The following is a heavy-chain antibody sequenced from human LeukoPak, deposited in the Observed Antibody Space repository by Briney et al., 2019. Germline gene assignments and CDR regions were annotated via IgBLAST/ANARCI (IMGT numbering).Heavy chain of an antibody. Sequence: GGSLRLSCAASGFTFSSYAMSWVRQAPGKGLEWVSAISGRGGSTYYADSVKGRFTISRDNSKNTLYLQMNSLRAEDTAVYYCAKEGLRFLEWGLRAPPVYWGQGTLVTVSS. CDR3: AKEGLRFLEWGLRAPPVY. CDR1: GFTFSSYA. CDR2: ISGRGGST. V-gene: IGHV3-23*01. D-gene: IGHD3-3*01. J-gene: IGHJ4*02.